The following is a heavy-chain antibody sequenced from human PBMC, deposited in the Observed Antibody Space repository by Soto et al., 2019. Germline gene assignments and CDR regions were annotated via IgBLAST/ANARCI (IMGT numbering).Heavy chain of an antibody. D-gene: IGHD6-13*01. CDR2: IYSAGSA. Sequence: HPGGSLRLSFAASVFTVSTYHMSWVRQAPGKGLEWVSVIYSAGSADFADSVKVRFTISRDNSKNTLYLQMSSLRAEDTAVYYCARLHSSSYHYLDYWGQGTVVTVSS. V-gene: IGHV3-66*04. CDR3: ARLHSSSYHYLDY. J-gene: IGHJ4*02. CDR1: VFTVSTYH.